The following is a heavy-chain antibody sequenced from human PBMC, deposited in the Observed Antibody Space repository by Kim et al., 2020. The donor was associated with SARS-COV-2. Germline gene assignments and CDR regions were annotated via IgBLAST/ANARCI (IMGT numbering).Heavy chain of an antibody. Sequence: SETLSLTCTVSGGSISSSSYYWGWIRQPPGKGLEWIGSIYYSGSTYYNPSLKSRVTISVDTSKNQFSLKLSSVTAADTAVYYCARLTGGSGRFDPWGQGT. J-gene: IGHJ5*02. D-gene: IGHD3-10*01. CDR3: ARLTGGSGRFDP. CDR2: IYYSGST. V-gene: IGHV4-39*01. CDR1: GGSISSSSYY.